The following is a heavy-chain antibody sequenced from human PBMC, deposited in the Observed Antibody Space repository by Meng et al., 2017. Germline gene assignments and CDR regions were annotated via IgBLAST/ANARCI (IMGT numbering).Heavy chain of an antibody. CDR1: GYSFTSYA. J-gene: IGHJ5*02. CDR2: INACNGNT. V-gene: IGHV1-3*01. CDR3: ARDKLKTFDP. Sequence: QAGAEVSRPGASVKFSCKGSGYSFTSYAMHLVRQAPGQRLEWMGWINACNGNTKYSQKFQGRVTITSDTSASTAYMELSSLRSEDTAVYYCARDKLKTFDPWGQGTLVTVSS.